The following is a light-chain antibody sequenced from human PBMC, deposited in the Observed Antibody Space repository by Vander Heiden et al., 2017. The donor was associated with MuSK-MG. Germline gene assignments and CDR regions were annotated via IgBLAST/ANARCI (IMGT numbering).Light chain of an antibody. V-gene: IGKV1-39*01. CDR2: DES. Sequence: DTQMTQSPSSLSASVGERVTITCRASQSIRSYLNLYQQKTGKDPKLLIYDESSLQSGVPSRFSGSGSGTDFTLTISSRQPEDFATYYCQQSYSTPRYTFGQGTKMXIK. CDR3: QQSYSTPRYT. CDR1: QSIRSY. J-gene: IGKJ2*01.